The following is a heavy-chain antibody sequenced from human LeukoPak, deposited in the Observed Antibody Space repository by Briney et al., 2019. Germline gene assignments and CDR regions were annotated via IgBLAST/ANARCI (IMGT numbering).Heavy chain of an antibody. CDR3: ARDAREWAYSPPLD. J-gene: IGHJ4*02. Sequence: SGGSLRVSCAASGFTYDIHSMSWVRQAPGKGLEWVSLVSVNGDNTKYADSVKGRFTISRDNSKNTLYLQMNSLRAEDTAVYYCARDAREWAYSPPLDWGQGTLVTVSS. V-gene: IGHV3-23*01. D-gene: IGHD2-21*01. CDR2: VSVNGDNT. CDR1: GFTYDIHS.